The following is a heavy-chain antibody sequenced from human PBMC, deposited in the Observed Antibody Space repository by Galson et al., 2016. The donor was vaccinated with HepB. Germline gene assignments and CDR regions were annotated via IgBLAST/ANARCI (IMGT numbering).Heavy chain of an antibody. CDR1: GFIFSGYS. J-gene: IGHJ4*02. V-gene: IGHV3-21*01. D-gene: IGHD1-26*01. CDR2: ISVSTNYI. Sequence: LRISCAASGFIFSGYSMNWVRQAPGKGLEWVSSISVSTNYIYYADSVKGRFTISRDNAKNSLYLQMNSLRAEDTAVYYCASDSIIVGATQDIDYWGQGTLVTVSS. CDR3: ASDSIIVGATQDIDY.